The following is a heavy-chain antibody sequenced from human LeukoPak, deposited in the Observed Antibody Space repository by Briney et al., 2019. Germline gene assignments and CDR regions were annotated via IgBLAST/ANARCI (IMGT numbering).Heavy chain of an antibody. Sequence: SVKVSCKASGGTFSSYAISWVRQAPGQGLEWMGGIIPIFGTANYAQKFQGRVTITADESTSTAYMELSSLRSEDTAVYYCARDRQSITIFASYYYYYGMDVWGQGTTVTVSS. CDR1: GGTFSSYA. V-gene: IGHV1-69*13. D-gene: IGHD3-3*01. J-gene: IGHJ6*02. CDR3: ARDRQSITIFASYYYYYGMDV. CDR2: IIPIFGTA.